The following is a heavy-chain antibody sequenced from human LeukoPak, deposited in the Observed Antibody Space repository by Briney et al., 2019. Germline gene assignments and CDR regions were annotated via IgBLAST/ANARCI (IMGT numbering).Heavy chain of an antibody. CDR3: AKKGATTGDFDY. J-gene: IGHJ4*02. CDR2: ISGSGGDT. V-gene: IGHV3-23*01. D-gene: IGHD1-26*01. Sequence: GGSLRLSCAVSGFTFSSYWMHWVRQAPGKGPEWVSAISGSGGDTYYADSVKGRFTISRDNSKNTLYLQMNSLRAEDTAVYYCAKKGATTGDFDYWGQGTLVTVSS. CDR1: GFTFSSYW.